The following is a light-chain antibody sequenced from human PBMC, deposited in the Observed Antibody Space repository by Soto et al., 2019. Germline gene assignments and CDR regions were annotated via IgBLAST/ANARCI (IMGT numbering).Light chain of an antibody. J-gene: IGLJ1*01. CDR1: SSDVGDYNY. CDR3: SSYASSTTRV. CDR2: DVS. Sequence: HSALTQPASVSGSPGQSITISCTGTSSDVGDYNYVSWYQQHPGKAPKLMIYDVSNRPSGVSNRFASSKSGSTASLTISGLQAEDEADYYCSSYASSTTRVFGTGTKLTVL. V-gene: IGLV2-14*01.